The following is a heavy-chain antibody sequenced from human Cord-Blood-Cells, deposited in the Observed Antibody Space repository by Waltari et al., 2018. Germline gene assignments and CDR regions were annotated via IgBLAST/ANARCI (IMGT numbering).Heavy chain of an antibody. CDR1: GGSISCGGYY. D-gene: IGHD2-2*02. V-gene: IGHV4-31*03. J-gene: IGHJ4*02. CDR3: ARDASGYCSSTSCYTGGSYFDY. CDR2: IYYSGST. Sequence: QVQLQESGPGLVKPSQTLSLTCTVSGGSISCGGYYWSWIRQPPGKGLEWIGYIYYSGSTYYNPSLKSRVTISVDTSKNQFSLKLSSVTAADTAVYYCARDASGYCSSTSCYTGGSYFDYWGQGTLVTVSS.